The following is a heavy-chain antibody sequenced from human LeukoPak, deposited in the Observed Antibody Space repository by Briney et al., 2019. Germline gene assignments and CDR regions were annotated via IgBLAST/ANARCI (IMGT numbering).Heavy chain of an antibody. D-gene: IGHD4-23*01. Sequence: ASVKVSCKASGYTFTGYYMHWVQQAPGQGLEWMGWINPNSGGTNYAQKFQGRVTMTRDTSISTAYMELSRLRSDDTAVYYCARDSASRYSGGDYWGQGTLVTVSS. CDR1: GYTFTGYY. CDR2: INPNSGGT. J-gene: IGHJ4*02. V-gene: IGHV1-2*02. CDR3: ARDSASRYSGGDY.